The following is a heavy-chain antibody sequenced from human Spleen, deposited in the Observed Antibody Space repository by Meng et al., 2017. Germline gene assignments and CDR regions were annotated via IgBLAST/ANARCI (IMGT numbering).Heavy chain of an antibody. V-gene: IGHV3-23*01. CDR2: ISGSGGNT. D-gene: IGHD1-26*01. Sequence: GESLKISCAASGFPFSSCAMNWVRQAPGKGLEWVSDISGSGGNTYYADSVKGRFTISRDNSKNTLYLQMNSLRVEDTAVYYCARDPETTLLGALGYWGQGTLVTVSS. CDR1: GFPFSSCA. CDR3: ARDPETTLLGALGY. J-gene: IGHJ4*02.